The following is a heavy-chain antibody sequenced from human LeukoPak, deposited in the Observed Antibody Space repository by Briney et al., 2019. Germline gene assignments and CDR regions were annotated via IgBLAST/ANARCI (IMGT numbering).Heavy chain of an antibody. CDR1: GFTFSSYA. D-gene: IGHD4-23*01. J-gene: IGHJ4*02. CDR2: ISYDGSNK. CDR3: ARAYGGALFDY. V-gene: IGHV3-30*04. Sequence: GRSLRLSCAASGFTFSSYAMHWVRQAPGKGLEWVAVISYDGSNKYYADSVKGRFTISRDNSKNTLYLQMNSLRAEDTAVYYCARAYGGALFDYWGQGTLVTVSS.